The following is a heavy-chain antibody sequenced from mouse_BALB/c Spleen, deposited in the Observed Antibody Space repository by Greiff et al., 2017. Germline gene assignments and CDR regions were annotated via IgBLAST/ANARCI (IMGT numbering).Heavy chain of an antibody. CDR1: GYTFTDYN. V-gene: IGHV1-18*01. CDR3: ARGDYDYDGAMDY. Sequence: VQLQQSGPELVKPGASVKIPCKASGYTFTDYNMDWVKQSHGKSLEWIGDINPNNGGTIYNQKFKGKATLTVDKSSSTAYLELRSLTSEDTAVYYCARGDYDYDGAMDYWGQGTSVTVSS. CDR2: INPNNGGT. J-gene: IGHJ4*01. D-gene: IGHD2-4*01.